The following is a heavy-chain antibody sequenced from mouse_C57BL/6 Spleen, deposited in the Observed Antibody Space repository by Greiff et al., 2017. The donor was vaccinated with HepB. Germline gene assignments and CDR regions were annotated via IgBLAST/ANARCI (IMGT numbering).Heavy chain of an antibody. CDR3: AREGYYYGSSYDYFDY. D-gene: IGHD1-1*01. CDR1: GFTFSDYY. J-gene: IGHJ2*01. Sequence: EVKLVESEGGLVQPGSSMKLSCTASGFTFSDYYMAWVRQVPEKGLEWVANINYDGSSTYYLDSLKSRFIISRDNAKNIPYLQMSSLKSEDTATYYCAREGYYYGSSYDYFDYWGQGTTLTVSS. CDR2: INYDGSST. V-gene: IGHV5-16*01.